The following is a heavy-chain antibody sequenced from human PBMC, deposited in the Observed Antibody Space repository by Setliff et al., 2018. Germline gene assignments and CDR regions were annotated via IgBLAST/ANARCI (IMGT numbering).Heavy chain of an antibody. J-gene: IGHJ4*02. CDR2: INHSGSS. CDR3: ARGPRYSGSYYVNY. D-gene: IGHD1-26*01. CDR1: GGSFSGYY. Sequence: ASETLSLTCAVYGGSFSGYYWTWIRQPPGKGLEWIGEINHSGSSNYNPSLKSRVTISVDTSKNQFSLNLSSVTAADTAVYYCARGPRYSGSYYVNYWGQGTPVTVSS. V-gene: IGHV4-34*01.